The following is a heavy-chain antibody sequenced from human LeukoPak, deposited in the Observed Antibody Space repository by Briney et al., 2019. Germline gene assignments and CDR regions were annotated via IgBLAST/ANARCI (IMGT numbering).Heavy chain of an antibody. D-gene: IGHD3-22*01. CDR2: MNPNSGNT. Sequence: EASVKVSCKASGYTFTSNDINWVRQATGQGLEWMGWMNPNSGNTGYAQKFQGRVTMTRNTSINTAYMELSSLRSEDTAVYYCARGSTYYYDSSGYYYGYWGQGTLVTVSS. CDR1: GYTFTSND. J-gene: IGHJ4*02. CDR3: ARGSTYYYDSSGYYYGY. V-gene: IGHV1-8*01.